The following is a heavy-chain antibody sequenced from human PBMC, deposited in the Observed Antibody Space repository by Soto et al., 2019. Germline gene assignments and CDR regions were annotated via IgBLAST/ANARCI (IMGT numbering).Heavy chain of an antibody. V-gene: IGHV4-59*01. Sequence: SETLSLTCTVSGDSIRNYYWSWIRQPPGKGLEYIGYTFCSGSTNYNPSLKSRIAISVDTSRNQFALKLRSVTAADTATYYCARVKRGYSYGSIIDFWGRGTLVTSPQ. D-gene: IGHD5-18*01. J-gene: IGHJ4*01. CDR3: ARVKRGYSYGSIIDF. CDR1: GDSIRNYY. CDR2: TFCSGST.